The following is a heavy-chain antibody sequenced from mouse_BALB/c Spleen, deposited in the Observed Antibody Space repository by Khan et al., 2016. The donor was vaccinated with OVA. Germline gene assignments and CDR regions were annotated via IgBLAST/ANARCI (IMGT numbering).Heavy chain of an antibody. CDR1: GYTFTNYW. CDR3: ARWAPWYFDV. V-gene: IGHV1-63*01. Sequence: VQLQQSGGEVVRSGTSVKISCKASGYTFTNYWLGWVRQRPGHGLEWIGDIYPGGYFTNYNEQFKDKATLTVDTSSTTANMQFSSLTSESSAVYFCARWAPWYFDVWGAGTTVTVSS. CDR2: IYPGGYFT. D-gene: IGHD3-1*01. J-gene: IGHJ1*01.